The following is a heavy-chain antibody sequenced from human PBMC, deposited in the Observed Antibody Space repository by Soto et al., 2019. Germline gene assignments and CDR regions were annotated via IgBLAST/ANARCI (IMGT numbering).Heavy chain of an antibody. Sequence: ASVKVSCKASGYTFTSYAMHWVRQAPGQRLEWMGRINAVNGNTKYSQKFQGRVTITRDTSASTAYMELSSLRSEDTAVYYCAGATYHAFDIWGQGTMVTVSS. J-gene: IGHJ3*02. CDR3: AGATYHAFDI. CDR1: GYTFTSYA. D-gene: IGHD1-26*01. CDR2: INAVNGNT. V-gene: IGHV1-3*01.